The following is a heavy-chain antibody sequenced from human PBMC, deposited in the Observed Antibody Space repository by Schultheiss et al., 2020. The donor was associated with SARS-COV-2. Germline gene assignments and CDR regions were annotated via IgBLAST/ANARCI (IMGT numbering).Heavy chain of an antibody. V-gene: IGHV3-21*04. CDR1: GFTFSSYS. CDR2: ISSSSSYI. D-gene: IGHD6-19*01. CDR3: ATVPIKSSGWYFDY. Sequence: GGSLRLSCAASGFTFSSYSMNWVRQAPGKGLEWVSSISSSSSYIYYADSVKGRFTISRDNAKNSLYLQMNSLRAEDTAVYYCATVPIKSSGWYFDYWGQGTLVTVSS. J-gene: IGHJ4*02.